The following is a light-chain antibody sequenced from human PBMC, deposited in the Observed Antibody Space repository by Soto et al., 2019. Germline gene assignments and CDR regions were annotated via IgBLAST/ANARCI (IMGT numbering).Light chain of an antibody. J-gene: IGKJ4*01. V-gene: IGKV1-12*01. CDR1: QGISSL. Sequence: DIQMTQSPSSVSASVGDRVTITCRASQGISSLLAWYQQKPGKAPNLLIHTASSLQSGVPSRFSGSGSGTEFTLTISSLQPGDFATYYWQQANSFPLTFGGGTKVEIK. CDR3: QQANSFPLT. CDR2: TAS.